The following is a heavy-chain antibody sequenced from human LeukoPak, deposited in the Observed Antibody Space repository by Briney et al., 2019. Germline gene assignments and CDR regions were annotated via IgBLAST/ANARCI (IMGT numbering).Heavy chain of an antibody. Sequence: PSETLSLTCGVSGGSIDITNYWSWVRQAPGKGLEWIGEISHDGTTNYRPSLRSRVAMSFDRANNQFSLSLTSVTAADTAVYYCTRENRPFCPFAFWGQGVLVIVSS. V-gene: IGHV4-4*02. CDR1: GGSIDITNY. CDR3: TRENRPFCPFAF. J-gene: IGHJ4*02. CDR2: ISHDGTT. D-gene: IGHD2/OR15-2a*01.